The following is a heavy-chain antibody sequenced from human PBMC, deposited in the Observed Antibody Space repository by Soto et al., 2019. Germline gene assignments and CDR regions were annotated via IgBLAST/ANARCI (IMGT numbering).Heavy chain of an antibody. J-gene: IGHJ4*02. Sequence: DVQLVESGGSVVRPGGSLRLSCAGSGFIFEDYGMSWVRQVPGKGLECVSGINWNGDSTGYADSVRGRFTISRDNAENSLYLQMDSLRVEDAALYYSALDENYFESSGYNFRYWGQGTLVTVSS. D-gene: IGHD3-22*01. CDR3: ALDENYFESSGYNFRY. V-gene: IGHV3-20*04. CDR2: INWNGDST. CDR1: GFIFEDYG.